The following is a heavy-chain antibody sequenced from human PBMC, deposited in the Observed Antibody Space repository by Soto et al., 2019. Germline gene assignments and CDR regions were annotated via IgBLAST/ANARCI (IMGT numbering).Heavy chain of an antibody. CDR1: GGSFSGYY. CDR3: ARDKITGLFDY. J-gene: IGHJ4*02. D-gene: IGHD2-8*02. CDR2: INHSGST. Sequence: QVQLQQCGAGLFKPSETLSLTCAVYGGSFSGYYWTWIRQPPGTGLEWIGEINHSGSTNYNPSLRRRVTISVDTSNNQFSLKLTSVTAADTAVYYCARDKITGLFDYWGQGALVNGSS. V-gene: IGHV4-34*01.